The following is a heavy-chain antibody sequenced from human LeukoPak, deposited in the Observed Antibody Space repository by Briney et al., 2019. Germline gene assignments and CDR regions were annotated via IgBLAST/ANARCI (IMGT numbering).Heavy chain of an antibody. Sequence: GGSLRLSCAASGFTFSSYAMSWVRQAPGKGLEWVSAISGSGGSTYYADSVKGRFTISRDNSKNTLYLQMNSLRAEDTAVYYCAKDSDEAYCGGDCYSDYWGQGTLVTVSP. D-gene: IGHD2-21*02. J-gene: IGHJ4*02. V-gene: IGHV3-23*01. CDR2: ISGSGGST. CDR1: GFTFSSYA. CDR3: AKDSDEAYCGGDCYSDY.